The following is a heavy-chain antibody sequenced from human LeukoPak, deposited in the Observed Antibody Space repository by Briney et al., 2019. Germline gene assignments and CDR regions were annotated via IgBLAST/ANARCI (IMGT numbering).Heavy chain of an antibody. J-gene: IGHJ4*02. Sequence: GGSLRFSCAASGLTFSSYAMSWVRQAPGKGLEWVSAIGGSSGTTYYADSVKGRFTIFRDNSKNTLYLQMNSLRAEDTAVYYCAKLLRGGYNYPFDYWGQGTLVTVSS. CDR3: AKLLRGGYNYPFDY. D-gene: IGHD5-24*01. CDR2: IGGSSGTT. CDR1: GLTFSSYA. V-gene: IGHV3-23*01.